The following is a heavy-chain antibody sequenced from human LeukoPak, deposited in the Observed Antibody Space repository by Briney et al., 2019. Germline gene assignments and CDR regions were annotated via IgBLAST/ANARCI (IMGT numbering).Heavy chain of an antibody. CDR1: GGSISSYY. CDR2: IYYSGST. J-gene: IGHJ6*02. CDR3: ASTISGYSYGGYGMDV. Sequence: SETLSLTCTVSGGSISSYYWSWIRQPPGKGLEWIGYIYYSGSTNYNPSLKSRVTISVDTSKNQFSLKLSSVTAADTAVYYCASTISGYSYGGYGMDVWGQGTTVTVSS. D-gene: IGHD5-18*01. V-gene: IGHV4-59*01.